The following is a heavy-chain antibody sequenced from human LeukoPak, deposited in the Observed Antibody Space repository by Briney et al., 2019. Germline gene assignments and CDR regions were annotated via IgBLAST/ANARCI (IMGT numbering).Heavy chain of an antibody. J-gene: IGHJ5*02. D-gene: IGHD3-3*01. CDR2: FDLEDGET. V-gene: IGHV1-24*01. CDR1: GYTLTELS. Sequence: GASVKVSCKVSGYTLTELSMHWVRQAPGKGLEWVGGFDLEDGETIYAQKFQGRVTMTEDTTTETAYMELKSLRSEDTAVYYCATEDFGGVKHWFDPWGQGTLVTVSS. CDR3: ATEDFGGVKHWFDP.